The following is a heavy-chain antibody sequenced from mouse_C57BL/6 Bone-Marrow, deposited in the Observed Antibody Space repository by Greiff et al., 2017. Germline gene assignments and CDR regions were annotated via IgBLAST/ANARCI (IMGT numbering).Heavy chain of an antibody. V-gene: IGHV5-15*01. Sequence: DVMLVESGGGLVQPGGSLKLSCAASGFTFSDYGMAWVRQAPRKGPEWVAFISNLAYSIYYADTVTGRFTISRENAKNTLYLEMSSLRSEDTAMYYCARLGYIAYWGQGTLVTVSA. J-gene: IGHJ3*01. CDR3: ARLGYIAY. CDR2: ISNLAYSI. CDR1: GFTFSDYG.